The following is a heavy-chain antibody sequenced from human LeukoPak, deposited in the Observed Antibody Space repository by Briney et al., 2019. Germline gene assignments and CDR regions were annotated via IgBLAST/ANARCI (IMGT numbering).Heavy chain of an antibody. CDR3: ANGDGFDY. CDR2: IKQDGSET. CDR1: GFTFSTYW. J-gene: IGHJ4*02. V-gene: IGHV3-7*01. Sequence: GGSLRLSCATPGFTFSTYWMSWVRQAPGKGLEWVANIKQDGSETYYADSVKGRFTIFRDNAKNSLYLQMDSLRVEDTAVYYCANGDGFDYWGQGTLVIVSS. D-gene: IGHD5-24*01.